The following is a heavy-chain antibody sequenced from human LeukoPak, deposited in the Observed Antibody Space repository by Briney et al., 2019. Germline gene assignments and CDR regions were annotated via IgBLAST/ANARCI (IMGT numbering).Heavy chain of an antibody. CDR1: GYTFTGYY. J-gene: IGHJ3*02. D-gene: IGHD4-23*01. V-gene: IGHV1-2*02. CDR3: ARVPTVVTPGAFDI. CDR2: INPNSGGT. Sequence: ASVKVSCKASGYTFTGYYMHWVRQAPGQGLEWMGWINPNSGGTNYAQKFQGRVTMTRDTSISTAYMELSRLRSDDTAVYYCARVPTVVTPGAFDIWGQGTMVTVSS.